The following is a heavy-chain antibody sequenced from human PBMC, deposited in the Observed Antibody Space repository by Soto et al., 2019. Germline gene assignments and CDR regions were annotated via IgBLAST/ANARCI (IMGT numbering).Heavy chain of an antibody. V-gene: IGHV1-18*01. CDR3: ARVEDSGTYLI. Sequence: QARLTQSGPEVKKLGASVKVSCKASGYKFPDYGISWVRRAPGQGPEWLGWISAYNGDTEYANKFQGRITVTTDTSTTTVYLELRRLRPEDTALYYCARVEDSGTYLIWGQGTLVTASS. D-gene: IGHD1-26*01. CDR1: GYKFPDYG. CDR2: ISAYNGDT. J-gene: IGHJ1*01.